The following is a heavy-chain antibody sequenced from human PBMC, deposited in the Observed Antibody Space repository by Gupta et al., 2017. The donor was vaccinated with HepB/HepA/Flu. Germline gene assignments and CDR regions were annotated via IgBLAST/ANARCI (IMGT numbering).Heavy chain of an antibody. V-gene: IGHV4-59*01. CDR3: AREGDYKYYYYIDV. J-gene: IGHJ6*03. Sequence: QVRLQESGPALVKPSETLSLTCTVSGVSITSYYWSWIRQSPGKGLEWIGYADSSGNTNYSPSLESRVSISVDTSKNQFSLRLTSVTAADSAVYFCAREGDYKYYYYIDVWGTGTTVSVSS. CDR2: ADSSGNT. D-gene: IGHD4-11*01. CDR1: GVSITSYY.